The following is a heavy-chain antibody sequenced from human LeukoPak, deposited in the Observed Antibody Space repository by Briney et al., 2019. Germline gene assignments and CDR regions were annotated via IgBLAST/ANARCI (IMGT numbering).Heavy chain of an antibody. CDR1: GFTFSSYA. J-gene: IGHJ4*02. CDR2: IPGSGDST. V-gene: IGHV3-23*01. CDR3: AKRATMSGATYYFDY. D-gene: IGHD5-12*01. Sequence: GSLRLSCAASGFTFSSYAMYWVRQAPGRGLEWVSAIPGSGDSTYYADSVKGRFAISRDNSNNILYLQMNSLRAEDTAVYYCAKRATMSGATYYFDYWGQGTLVTVSS.